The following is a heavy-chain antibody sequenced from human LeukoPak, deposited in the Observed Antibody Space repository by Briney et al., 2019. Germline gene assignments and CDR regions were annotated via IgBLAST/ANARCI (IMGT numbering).Heavy chain of an antibody. CDR2: ILASGSPT. V-gene: IGHV3-23*01. J-gene: IGHJ4*02. D-gene: IGHD2-8*01. Sequence: GGSLRLSCAASGFTFSNYAMSWVRQAPGKGLQWVANILASGSPTYYADSVKGRFIISRDNSKNTVYLQMNSLRVEDTAIYYCAKDLRPDGVDNFDHWGQGILVTVSS. CDR1: GFTFSNYA. CDR3: AKDLRPDGVDNFDH.